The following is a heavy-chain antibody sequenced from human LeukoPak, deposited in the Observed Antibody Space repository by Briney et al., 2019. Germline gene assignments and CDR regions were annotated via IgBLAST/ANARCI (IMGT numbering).Heavy chain of an antibody. V-gene: IGHV4-39*07. J-gene: IGHJ5*02. CDR2: IHASGST. D-gene: IGHD2-21*02. CDR1: GGSISSSSYY. CDR3: ARVTDPRYNWFDP. Sequence: SETLSLTCTVSGGSISSSSYYWGWIRQPPGKGLEWIGRIHASGSTNYNPSLKSRVNMSVDTSKNQFSLKLNSVTAADTAVYYCARVTDPRYNWFDPWGQGTLVTVSS.